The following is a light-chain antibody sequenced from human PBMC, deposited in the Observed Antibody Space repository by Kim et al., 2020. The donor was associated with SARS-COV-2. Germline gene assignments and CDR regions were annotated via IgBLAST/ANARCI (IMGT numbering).Light chain of an antibody. V-gene: IGKV3-15*01. CDR3: QQYNNWRT. CDR1: QSVSIN. Sequence: EIVMTQSPATLSVSPGGRATVSCRASQSVSINLAWFQQKPGQAPRLLIFDASSRATGVPARFSGSGSGTDFTLSISSLQSEDFAVYYCQQYNNWRTFGQGTKVDIK. CDR2: DAS. J-gene: IGKJ1*01.